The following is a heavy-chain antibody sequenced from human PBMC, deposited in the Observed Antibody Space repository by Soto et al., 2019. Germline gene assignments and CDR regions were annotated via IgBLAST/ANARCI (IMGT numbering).Heavy chain of an antibody. J-gene: IGHJ5*02. CDR1: GGYVSSYY. D-gene: IGHD6-19*01. CDR2: SGST. Sequence: QVQLQESGPGLVKPSETLSLTCTVSGGYVSSYYWSWIRQPPGKGLEWIGYSGSTNYNPSLKSRVTISVVTSKNQFSLNLSSVTAADTAVYYCARLSAGWLDPWGQGTLVTVAS. CDR3: ARLSAGWLDP. V-gene: IGHV4-59*02.